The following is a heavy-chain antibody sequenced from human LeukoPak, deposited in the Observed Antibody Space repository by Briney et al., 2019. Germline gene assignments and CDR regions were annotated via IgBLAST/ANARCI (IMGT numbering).Heavy chain of an antibody. CDR3: ARLYGYSFAVSRKYFDY. Sequence: GGSLRLSCAASGFSFTTYWMSWVRQAPGKGLEWVANIKQDGTEKYYVDSVRGRFTISRDNAKNSLYLQMNSLRAEDTAVYYCARLYGYSFAVSRKYFDYWGQGTLVTVPS. CDR1: GFSFTTYW. J-gene: IGHJ4*02. CDR2: IKQDGTEK. V-gene: IGHV3-7*01. D-gene: IGHD5-24*01.